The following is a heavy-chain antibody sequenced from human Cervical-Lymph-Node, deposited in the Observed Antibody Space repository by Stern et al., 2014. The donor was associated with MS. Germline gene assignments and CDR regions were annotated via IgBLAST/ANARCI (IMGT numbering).Heavy chain of an antibody. CDR1: GYTFTSYG. V-gene: IGHV1-18*01. D-gene: IGHD6-19*01. Sequence: VQLVESGAEVKKPGASVKVSCRASGYTFTSYGISWVRQAPGQGLEWMGWISGYNDDTNYVEKFQGRVTMTTDKSTSTAYLELRSLRSDDTAVYYCARDPHISVAGTGGGFDPWGQGTLVTVSS. CDR3: ARDPHISVAGTGGGFDP. CDR2: ISGYNDDT. J-gene: IGHJ5*01.